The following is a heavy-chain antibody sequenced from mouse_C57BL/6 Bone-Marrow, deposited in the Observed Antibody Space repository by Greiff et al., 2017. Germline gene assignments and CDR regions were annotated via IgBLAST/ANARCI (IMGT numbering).Heavy chain of an antibody. CDR1: GYTFTDYY. J-gene: IGHJ2*01. Sequence: VQLQQSEPELVKPGASVKISCKASGYTFTDYYMNWVKQSHGKSLEWIGDINPNNGGTSYNQKFKGKATLTVDKSSSTAYMELRSLTSEDSAVYYCARSTVYDGYYFDYWGQGTTLTVSS. V-gene: IGHV1-26*01. CDR2: INPNNGGT. D-gene: IGHD2-3*01. CDR3: ARSTVYDGYYFDY.